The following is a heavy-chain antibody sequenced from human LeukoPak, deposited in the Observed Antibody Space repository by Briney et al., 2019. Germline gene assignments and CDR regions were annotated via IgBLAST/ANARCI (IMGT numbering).Heavy chain of an antibody. V-gene: IGHV4-59*08. CDR3: ARAAYYYDSSGYYPDAFDI. D-gene: IGHD3-22*01. CDR2: IYYSGST. CDR1: GGSISSYY. J-gene: IGHJ3*02. Sequence: SETLSLTCTVSGGSISSYYWSWIRQPPGKGLEWIGYIYYSGSTYYNPSLKSRVTISVDTSKNQFSLKLSSVTAADTAVYYCARAAYYYDSSGYYPDAFDIWGQRTLVTVSS.